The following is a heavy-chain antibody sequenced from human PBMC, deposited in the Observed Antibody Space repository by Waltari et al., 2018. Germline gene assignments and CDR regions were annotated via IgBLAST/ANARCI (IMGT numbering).Heavy chain of an antibody. CDR3: ARAIVGASYGMDV. J-gene: IGHJ6*02. Sequence: EVQLVESGGGLVQPGGSLSLSCAASGFTFSSYWMHWVRQAPGKGLVWVSVIYSGGSTYYADSVKGRFTISRDNSKNTLYLQMNSLRAEDTAVYYCARAIVGASYGMDVWGQGTTVTVSS. CDR1: GFTFSSYW. V-gene: IGHV3-66*01. D-gene: IGHD1-26*01. CDR2: IYSGGST.